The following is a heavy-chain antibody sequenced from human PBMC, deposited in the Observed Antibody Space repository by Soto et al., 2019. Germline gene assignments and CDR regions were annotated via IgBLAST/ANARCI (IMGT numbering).Heavy chain of an antibody. Sequence: EVQLVESGGGLVQPGGSLRLSCAASGFTFSSYSMNWVRQAPGKGLEWVSYISSSSSTIYYADSVKGRFTISRDNAKNSLYLQLNTMKDVDTAVYYCARDTPEPNKTHNYITIVRGVSSQWKELFAYWVQGTLVTVSS. D-gene: IGHD3-10*01. CDR1: GFTFSSYS. CDR3: ARDTPEPNKTHNYITIVRGVSSQWKELFAY. V-gene: IGHV3-48*02. CDR2: ISSSSSTI. J-gene: IGHJ4*02.